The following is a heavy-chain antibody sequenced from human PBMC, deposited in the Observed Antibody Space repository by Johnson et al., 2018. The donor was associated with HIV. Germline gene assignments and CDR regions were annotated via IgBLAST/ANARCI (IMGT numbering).Heavy chain of an antibody. V-gene: IGHV3-20*04. CDR1: VFPFVDYG. J-gene: IGHJ3*02. Sequence: VHLLESGGGVVQPGPSLRLSCAASVFPFVDYGISCVRPSPWTRLACVSGINWTGSSTGYADSVNGPFPISRDNAKNSLYLQINSLRAEDTAVYYCARDSGRYSSSWATCGAFDIWGQGTMVTVSS. CDR3: ARDSGRYSSSWATCGAFDI. D-gene: IGHD6-13*01. CDR2: INWTGSST.